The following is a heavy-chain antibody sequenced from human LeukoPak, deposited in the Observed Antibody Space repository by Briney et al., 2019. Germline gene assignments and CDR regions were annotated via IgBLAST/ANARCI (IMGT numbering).Heavy chain of an antibody. CDR2: IRSKAYGGTT. D-gene: IGHD4-11*01. V-gene: IGHV3-49*03. J-gene: IGHJ4*02. CDR1: GFTFGDYA. Sequence: PGGSLRLSCTASGFTFGDYAMSWFRQAPGKGLEWVGFIRSKAYGGTTEYAASVKGRFTISRDDSKSIAYLQMNSLKTEDTAVYYCTRTTEAGTHYFDYWGQGTLVTVSS. CDR3: TRTTEAGTHYFDY.